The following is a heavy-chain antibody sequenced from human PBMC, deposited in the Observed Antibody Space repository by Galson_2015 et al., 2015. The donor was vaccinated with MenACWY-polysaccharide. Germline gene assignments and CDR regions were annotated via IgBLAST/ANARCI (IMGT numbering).Heavy chain of an antibody. CDR1: GSSISSGYY. CDR2: IYHSGST. CDR3: ARVEKYSGSYYILH. D-gene: IGHD1-26*01. Sequence: ATLSLTCAVSGSSISSGYYWGWLRQPPGQGLEWIGSIYHSGSTYYNPSLKSRVTISVDTSKNQFSLKLSSVTAADTAVYYCARVEKYSGSYYILHWGQGTLVTVSS. J-gene: IGHJ4*02. V-gene: IGHV4-38-2*01.